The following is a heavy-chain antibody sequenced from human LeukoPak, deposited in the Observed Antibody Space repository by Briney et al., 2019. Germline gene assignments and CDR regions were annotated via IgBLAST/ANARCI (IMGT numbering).Heavy chain of an antibody. CDR3: ARELQGSRYYYYMDV. Sequence: SVKVSCRASGGTFSSYAISWVRQAPGQGLEWMGGIIPIFGTANYAQKFQGRVTITTDESTSTAYMELSSLRSEDTAVYYCARELQGSRYYYYMDVWGKGTTVTVSS. CDR2: IIPIFGTA. J-gene: IGHJ6*03. D-gene: IGHD2-15*01. CDR1: GGTFSSYA. V-gene: IGHV1-69*05.